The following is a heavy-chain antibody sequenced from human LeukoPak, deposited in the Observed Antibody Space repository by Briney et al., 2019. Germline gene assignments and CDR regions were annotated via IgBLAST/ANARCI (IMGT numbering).Heavy chain of an antibody. D-gene: IGHD3-3*01. J-gene: IGHJ3*02. CDR1: GYSISSGYY. V-gene: IGHV4-38-2*01. Sequence: SETLSLTCAVSGYSISSGYYWGWIRQPPGKGLERIGSIYHSGSTYYNPSLKSRVTISVDTSKNQFSLKLSSVTAADTAVYYCARLKSITIFGVVIYDAFDIWGQGTMVTVSS. CDR2: IYHSGST. CDR3: ARLKSITIFGVVIYDAFDI.